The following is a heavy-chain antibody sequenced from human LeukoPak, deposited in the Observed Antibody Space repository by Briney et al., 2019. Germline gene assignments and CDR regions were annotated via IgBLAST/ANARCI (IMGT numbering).Heavy chain of an antibody. CDR3: ARDIGDSDLSNWFDP. CDR1: GYTFTSYG. J-gene: IGHJ5*02. V-gene: IGHV1-18*01. CDR2: ISAYNGNT. Sequence: ASVKVSCKASGYTFTSYGISRVRQAPGQGLEWMGWISAYNGNTNYAQKLQGRVTMTTDTSTSTAYMELRSLRSDDTAVYYCARDIGDSDLSNWFDPWGQGTLVTVSS. D-gene: IGHD2-21*02.